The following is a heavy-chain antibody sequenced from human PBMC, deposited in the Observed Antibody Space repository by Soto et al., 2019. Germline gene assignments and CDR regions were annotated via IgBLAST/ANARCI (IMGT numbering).Heavy chain of an antibody. CDR1: GGTFSSYA. CDR2: IIPIFGTA. V-gene: IGHV1-69*13. Sequence: SVKVSCKASGGTFSSYAISWVRQAPGQGLEWMGGIIPIFGTANYAQKSQGRVTITADESTSTAYMELSSLRSEDTAVYYCASFTRTTDPRYYYGMDVWGQGTTVTVSS. D-gene: IGHD4-4*01. CDR3: ASFTRTTDPRYYYGMDV. J-gene: IGHJ6*02.